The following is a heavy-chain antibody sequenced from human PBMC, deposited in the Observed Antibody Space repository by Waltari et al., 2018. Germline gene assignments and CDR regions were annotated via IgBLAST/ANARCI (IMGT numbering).Heavy chain of an antibody. D-gene: IGHD3-22*01. CDR1: GDPFRRYA. Sequence: QVQLVQSGAEVKKPGSSVKVSCKASGDPFRRYAISWLRQAPGQGLEWMGGIIPLFGTTNYAQKFQGRVTMTADEPTSTAYVELSSLKSEDTAVYFCARSYYYDRRANYPSLGAFDSWGQGTLVTVSS. J-gene: IGHJ4*02. V-gene: IGHV1-69*12. CDR3: ARSYYYDRRANYPSLGAFDS. CDR2: IIPLFGTT.